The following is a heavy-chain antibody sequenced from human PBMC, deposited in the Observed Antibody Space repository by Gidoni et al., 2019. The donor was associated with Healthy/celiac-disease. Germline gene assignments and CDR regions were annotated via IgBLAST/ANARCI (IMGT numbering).Heavy chain of an antibody. Sequence: QVQLQESCPGLVKPSETLSLTCTVSGGSISSYYWSWIRQPPGTGLEWIGYIYYSGSTNYNPSLKGRVTISVDTSKNQFSLKLSSVTAADTAVYYCASLGYGSGSYYEDMDVWGQGTTVTVSS. CDR2: IYYSGST. D-gene: IGHD3-10*01. CDR3: ASLGYGSGSYYEDMDV. V-gene: IGHV4-59*01. J-gene: IGHJ6*02. CDR1: GGSISSYY.